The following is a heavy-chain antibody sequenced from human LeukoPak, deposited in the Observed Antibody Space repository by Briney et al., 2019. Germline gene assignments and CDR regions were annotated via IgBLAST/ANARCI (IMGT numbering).Heavy chain of an antibody. V-gene: IGHV4-39*01. CDR1: GGSISSSSYY. D-gene: IGHD2-15*01. CDR2: IYYSGST. J-gene: IGHJ5*02. CDR3: ARHRDIVGNWFDP. Sequence: SETLSLTCTVSGGSISSSSYYWGWIRQPPGKGLEWIGSIYYSGSTNYNPSLKSRVTISVDTSKNQFSLKLSSVTAADTAVYYCARHRDIVGNWFDPWGQGTLVTVSS.